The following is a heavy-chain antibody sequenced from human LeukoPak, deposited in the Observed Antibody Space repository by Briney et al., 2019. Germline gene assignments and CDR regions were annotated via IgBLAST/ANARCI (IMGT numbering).Heavy chain of an antibody. V-gene: IGHV4-59*01. CDR3: ARYITMIGYFDL. CDR1: GGSISSYY. D-gene: IGHD3-22*01. CDR2: IYYSGST. Sequence: PSETLSLTCTVSGGSISSYYWSWLRQPPGKGLEWIGYIYYSGSTNYNPSLKSRVTISVDTSKNQFSLKLSSVTAADTAVYYCARYITMIGYFDLWGRGTLVTVSS. J-gene: IGHJ2*01.